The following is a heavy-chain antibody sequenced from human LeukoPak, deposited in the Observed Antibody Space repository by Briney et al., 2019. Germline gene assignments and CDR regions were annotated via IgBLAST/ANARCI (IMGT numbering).Heavy chain of an antibody. Sequence: ASVKVSCKVSGYTFTDYYMHWIQQAPGKGLEWMALVDPEDGETIYAEKFQGRVTITADTSTDTAYTELSSLRSEDTAVYHCATGDWGAHWGQGTLVTVSS. CDR3: ATGDWGAH. J-gene: IGHJ4*02. CDR2: VDPEDGET. CDR1: GYTFTDYY. V-gene: IGHV1-69-2*01. D-gene: IGHD3/OR15-3a*01.